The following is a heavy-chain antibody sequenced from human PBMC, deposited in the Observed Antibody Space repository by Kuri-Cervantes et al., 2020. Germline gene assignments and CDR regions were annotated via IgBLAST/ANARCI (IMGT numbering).Heavy chain of an antibody. CDR3: AKTSGGGLGYSLYYGMDV. D-gene: IGHD2-15*01. V-gene: IGHV4-59*13. CDR2: IYYNGIT. J-gene: IGHJ6*02. Sequence: ESLKISCTVSGGSITSYYWNWIRQPPGKGLEWIGYIYYNGITNYNPSLKSRVTISIDTSKNQFSLKLSSVTAADTAVYYCAKTSGGGLGYSLYYGMDVWGQGTTVTVSS. CDR1: GGSITSYY.